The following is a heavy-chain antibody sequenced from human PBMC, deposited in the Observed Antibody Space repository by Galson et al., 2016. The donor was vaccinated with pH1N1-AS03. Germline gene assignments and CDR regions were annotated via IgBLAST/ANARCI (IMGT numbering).Heavy chain of an antibody. D-gene: IGHD4-23*01. CDR3: ARALKTPLPY. V-gene: IGHV4-34*01. Sequence: LSLTCAVYGGSLNNYNWAWIRQPPGKGPAWIGEVNHSGDTNYSPSLKRRVALSVNTSKNQFSLRLTSVTAADTAVYYCARALKTPLPYWGQGTLVTVSS. CDR1: GGSLNNYN. J-gene: IGHJ4*02. CDR2: VNHSGDT.